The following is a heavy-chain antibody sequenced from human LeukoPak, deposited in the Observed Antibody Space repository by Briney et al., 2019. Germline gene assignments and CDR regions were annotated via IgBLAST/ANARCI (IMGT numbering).Heavy chain of an antibody. J-gene: IGHJ3*02. CDR1: GYTFTGYY. CDR3: ARDRVVGRTENAFDI. CDR2: INTNTGNP. Sequence: ASVKVSCKASGYTFTGYYMHWVRQAPGQGLEWMGWINTNTGNPTYAQGFTGRFVFSLDTSVSTAYLQISSLKAEDTAVYYCARDRVVGRTENAFDIWGQGTMVTVSS. D-gene: IGHD2-15*01. V-gene: IGHV7-4-1*02.